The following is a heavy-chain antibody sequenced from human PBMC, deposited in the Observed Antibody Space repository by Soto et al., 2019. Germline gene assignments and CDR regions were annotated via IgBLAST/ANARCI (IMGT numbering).Heavy chain of an antibody. V-gene: IGHV3-48*01. D-gene: IGHD1-7*01. CDR3: ARDAGNNWNYEEYDAFDI. CDR1: GFTFSSYS. Sequence: GGSLRLSCAASGFTFSSYSMNWVRQAPGKGLEWVSYISSSSTIYYADSVKGRFTISRDNAKNSLYLQMNSLRAEDTAVYYCARDAGNNWNYEEYDAFDIWGQGTMVTVSS. CDR2: ISSSSTI. J-gene: IGHJ3*02.